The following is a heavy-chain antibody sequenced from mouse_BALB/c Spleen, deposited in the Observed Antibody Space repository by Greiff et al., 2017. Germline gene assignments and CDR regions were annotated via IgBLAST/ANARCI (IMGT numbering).Heavy chain of an antibody. CDR2: INSTGGST. Sequence: EVKLQESGGGLVQPGGSLTLSCAASGFTFSSYGMSLVRPTPDKRLALVATINSTGGSTYYPDSVKGRFTISRDNAKNTLYLQMSSLKSEDTAMYYCARDRTYYEAYYAMDYWGQGTSVTVSS. D-gene: IGHD2-10*01. J-gene: IGHJ4*01. V-gene: IGHV5-6-3*01. CDR1: GFTFSSYG. CDR3: ARDRTYYEAYYAMDY.